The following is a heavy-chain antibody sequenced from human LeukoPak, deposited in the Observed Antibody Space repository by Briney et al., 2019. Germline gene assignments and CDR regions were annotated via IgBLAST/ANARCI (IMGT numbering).Heavy chain of an antibody. CDR2: ININSGDT. Sequence: GASLKVSCESSAYTFSGYYIHWVRQAPEPGLEWMWWININSGDTNNAQKFQGRVTVTMDTSISTTYIELSSLRADDTAIYHCVRERGATVDYWGQGNLVTVSS. D-gene: IGHD1-26*01. CDR3: VRERGATVDY. CDR1: AYTFSGYY. V-gene: IGHV1-2*02. J-gene: IGHJ4*02.